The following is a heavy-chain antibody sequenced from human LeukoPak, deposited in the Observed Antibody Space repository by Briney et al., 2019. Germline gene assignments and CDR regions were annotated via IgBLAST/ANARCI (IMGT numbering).Heavy chain of an antibody. CDR3: AKARPATVTTFDY. CDR1: GFTFSSYA. D-gene: IGHD4-11*01. V-gene: IGHV3-23*01. J-gene: IGHJ4*02. Sequence: GGSLRLSCAASGFTFSSYAMSSVRQAPGKGLEWGSAISGGGGSTYYADSVKGRFTISRDNSKNTLYLQMTTLRAEATAVYYCAKARPATVTTFDYWGQGTLVTVSS. CDR2: ISGGGGST.